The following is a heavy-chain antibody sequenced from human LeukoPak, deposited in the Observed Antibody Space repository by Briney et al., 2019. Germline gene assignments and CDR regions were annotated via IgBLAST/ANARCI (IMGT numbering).Heavy chain of an antibody. V-gene: IGHV4-59*12. J-gene: IGHJ4*02. CDR3: ARGDSGYEPLDY. Sequence: SETLSLTCTVSGGSISSYYWSWIRQPPGKGLEWIGYIYYNGSTNYNPSLKSRVTISADTSKNQFSLKLSSVTAADTAVYYCARGDSGYEPLDYWGQGTLVTVSS. CDR2: IYYNGST. CDR1: GGSISSYY. D-gene: IGHD5-12*01.